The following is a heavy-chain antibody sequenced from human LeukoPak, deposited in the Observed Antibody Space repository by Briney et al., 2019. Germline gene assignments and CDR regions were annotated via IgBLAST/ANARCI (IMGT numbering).Heavy chain of an antibody. Sequence: GVSLRLSCAASGFTFSAYAMSWVRQAPGKGLEWVSSISRSGSSTDYADSVKGRFTISRDNSKNTLYLQMNSLRPEDTAVYYCAKGGDILTGYYLYWYFDLWGRGTLVTVSS. CDR1: GFTFSAYA. J-gene: IGHJ2*01. D-gene: IGHD3-9*01. CDR3: AKGGDILTGYYLYWYFDL. V-gene: IGHV3-23*01. CDR2: ISRSGSST.